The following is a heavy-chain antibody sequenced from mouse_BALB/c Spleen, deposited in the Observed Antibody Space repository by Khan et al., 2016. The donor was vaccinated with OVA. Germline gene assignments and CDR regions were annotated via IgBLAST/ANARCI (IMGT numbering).Heavy chain of an antibody. Sequence: QIQLVQSGPELKKPGETVKISCKASGYIFTNYGMNWVKQAPGKGLKWMGWINTNTGEPTFAEEFKERFDFSLETSAHTAYLQINSLKNEDTATYFSARGYFMSGSWFAYWGQGTLVTVSA. V-gene: IGHV9-3*02. CDR1: GYIFTNYG. D-gene: IGHD1-1*01. CDR3: ARGYFMSGSWFAY. J-gene: IGHJ3*01. CDR2: INTNTGEP.